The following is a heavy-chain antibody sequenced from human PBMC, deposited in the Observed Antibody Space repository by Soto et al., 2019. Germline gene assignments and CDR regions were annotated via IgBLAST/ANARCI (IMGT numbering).Heavy chain of an antibody. CDR3: TTEQQQQEEGYFDY. Sequence: GGSLRLSCAASGFTFSNAWMNWVRQAPGKGLEWVGRIKSKTDGGTTDYAAPVKGRFTISRDDSKNTLYLQMNSLKTEDTAVYYCTTEQQQQEEGYFDYWGQGTLVTVSS. V-gene: IGHV3-15*07. D-gene: IGHD6-13*01. CDR1: GFTFSNAW. J-gene: IGHJ4*02. CDR2: IKSKTDGGTT.